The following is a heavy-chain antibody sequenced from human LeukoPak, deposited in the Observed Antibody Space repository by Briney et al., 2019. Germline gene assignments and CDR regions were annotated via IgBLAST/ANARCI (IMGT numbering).Heavy chain of an antibody. V-gene: IGHV3-21*01. Sequence: GGSLRLSCVASGFTFSSYSMNWVRQAPGKGLEWVSSISSSSSYISYADSVKGRFTISRANAKNSLYLQMNSLRAEDTAVYYCARVQAVVVVAAPDYWGQGTLVTVSS. J-gene: IGHJ4*02. CDR3: ARVQAVVVVAAPDY. CDR2: ISSSSSYI. D-gene: IGHD2-15*01. CDR1: GFTFSSYS.